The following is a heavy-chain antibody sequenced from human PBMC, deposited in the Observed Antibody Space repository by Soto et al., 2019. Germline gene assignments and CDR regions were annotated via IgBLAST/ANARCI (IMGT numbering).Heavy chain of an antibody. CDR3: ARDSRRRADSGTRPLYYFDY. V-gene: IGHV4-30-4*01. CDR2: IYYTGNT. CDR1: GCSFGSGDYY. D-gene: IGHD1-26*01. Sequence: QVQLKESGPGVVKPSQTLSLTCSVSGCSFGSGDYYWSWVRQSPGKGLEWIGYIYYTGNTYYNPSLGTRVTSSVDTSQNQLSLRLSDVTVADTAVYYCARDSRRRADSGTRPLYYFDYWGQGTLVTVSS. J-gene: IGHJ4*02.